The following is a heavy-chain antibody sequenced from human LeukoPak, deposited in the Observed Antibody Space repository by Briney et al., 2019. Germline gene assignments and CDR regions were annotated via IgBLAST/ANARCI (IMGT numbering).Heavy chain of an antibody. D-gene: IGHD6-19*01. J-gene: IGHJ4*02. V-gene: IGHV3-15*01. CDR1: RFTFSNAR. Sequence: GGSLRLSCAASRFTFSNARMSWVRQAPGKGLEWVGRIKSKTDGGTTDYAAPVKGRFTISRDDSKNTLYLQMNSLKTEDTAVYYCTTLFGSGWDTDFDYWGQGTLVTVSS. CDR2: IKSKTDGGTT. CDR3: TTLFGSGWDTDFDY.